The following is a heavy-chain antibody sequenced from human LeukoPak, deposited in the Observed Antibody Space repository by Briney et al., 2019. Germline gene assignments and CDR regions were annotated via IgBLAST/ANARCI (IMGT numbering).Heavy chain of an antibody. V-gene: IGHV4-61*02. D-gene: IGHD3-3*01. CDR3: ARGRITIFGVVIIPFDY. J-gene: IGHJ4*02. CDR2: IYTSGST. Sequence: SETLSLTCTVSGGSISSGSYYWSWIRQPAGKGLEWIGRIYTSGSTNHNPSLKSRVTISVDTSKNQFSLKLSSVTAADTAVYYCARGRITIFGVVIIPFDYWGQGTLVTVSS. CDR1: GGSISSGSYY.